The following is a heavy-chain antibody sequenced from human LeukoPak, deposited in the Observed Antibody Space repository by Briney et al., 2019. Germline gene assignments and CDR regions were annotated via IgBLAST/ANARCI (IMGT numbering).Heavy chain of an antibody. D-gene: IGHD6-13*01. J-gene: IGHJ3*01. CDR2: ISRDGLDT. CDR3: ARAVRAPGTPENGFDL. Sequence: PGGSLRLSCATSGFPLTTYGMHRVRQSPGKGPEWVAVISRDGLDTYYADSVRGRFTISRDNSMDTLYLQMNSLREEDMGFYFCARAVRAPGTPENGFDLWGQGTMVTVSS. CDR1: GFPLTTYG. V-gene: IGHV3-33*05.